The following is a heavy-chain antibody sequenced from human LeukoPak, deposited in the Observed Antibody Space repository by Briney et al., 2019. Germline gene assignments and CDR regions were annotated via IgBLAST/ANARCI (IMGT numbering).Heavy chain of an antibody. D-gene: IGHD5-12*01. J-gene: IGHJ4*02. CDR2: ISYDGSNK. CDR3: AKDRRGGGYDIDY. CDR1: GXTFSSYG. Sequence: PGRSLRLSCAASGXTFSSYGMHWVRQAPGKGLEWVAVISYDGSNKYYADPVKGRFTISRDSSKNTLDLQMNSLRAEDTAVYHCAKDRRGGGYDIDYWGQGTLVTVSS. V-gene: IGHV3-30*18.